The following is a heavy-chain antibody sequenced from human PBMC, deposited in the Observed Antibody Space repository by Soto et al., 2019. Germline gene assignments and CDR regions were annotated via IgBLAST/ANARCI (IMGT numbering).Heavy chain of an antibody. V-gene: IGHV5-51*01. D-gene: IGHD6-13*01. Sequence: GESLKISCKGSGYSFTSYWIGWVRQMPGKGLEWLGIIYPGDSDTRYSPSFQGQVTISANKSISTAYLQWSSLKASDTAMYYCARQEQKLAIAFDIWGQGTMVTVSS. CDR3: ARQEQKLAIAFDI. CDR1: GYSFTSYW. J-gene: IGHJ3*02. CDR2: IYPGDSDT.